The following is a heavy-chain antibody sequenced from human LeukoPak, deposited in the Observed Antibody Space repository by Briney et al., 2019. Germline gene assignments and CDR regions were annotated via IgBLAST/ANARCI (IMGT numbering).Heavy chain of an antibody. J-gene: IGHJ6*03. CDR2: INVKSGAT. Sequence: ASVKVSCKASGYTFTDHYLYWVRQAPGQGLEWMGWINVKSGATNYAQKFQGRVTMTRDTSISTTYMELSGLRSDDTAVYYCARGGEGQVVYYYYMDVWGRGTTVTVSS. CDR3: ARGGEGQVVYYYYMDV. D-gene: IGHD1-1*01. V-gene: IGHV1-2*02. CDR1: GYTFTDHY.